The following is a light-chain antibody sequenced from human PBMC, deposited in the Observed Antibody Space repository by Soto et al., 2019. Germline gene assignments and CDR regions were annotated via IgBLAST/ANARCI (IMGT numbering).Light chain of an antibody. J-gene: IGKJ3*01. CDR2: DAS. V-gene: IGKV3-11*01. CDR3: QQRSSWPPT. CDR1: QSVRSY. Sequence: EIVLTQSPATLSLSPGERATLSCRASQSVRSYLAWYQQKPGQAPRLLIYDASNRGTGIPARFSGSGSGTDFTLAISSLEPEDFAVYYCQQRSSWPPTFGPGTKVDIK.